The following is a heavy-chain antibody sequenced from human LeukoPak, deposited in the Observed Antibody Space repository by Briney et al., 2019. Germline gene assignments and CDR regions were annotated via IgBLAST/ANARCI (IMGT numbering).Heavy chain of an antibody. V-gene: IGHV3-64*01. D-gene: IGHD3-3*01. J-gene: IGHJ4*02. CDR3: ARACSLPNYDFWSGFPDY. Sequence: PGGSLRLSCAASGFTFSSYAMHWVRQAPGRGLEYVSAISSNGGSTYYANSVKGRFTIFRDNSKNTLYLQMGSLRAEDMAVYYCARACSLPNYDFWSGFPDYWGQGTLVTVSS. CDR1: GFTFSSYA. CDR2: ISSNGGST.